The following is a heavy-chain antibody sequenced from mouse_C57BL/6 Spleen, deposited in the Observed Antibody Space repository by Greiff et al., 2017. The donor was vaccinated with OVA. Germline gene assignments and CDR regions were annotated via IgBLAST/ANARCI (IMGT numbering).Heavy chain of an antibody. D-gene: IGHD1-1*01. V-gene: IGHV14-2*01. CDR1: GFNIKDYY. J-gene: IGHJ1*03. CDR2: IDPEDGET. CDR3: ALYGSSDWYFDV. Sequence: EVQRVESGAELVKPGASVKLSCTASGFNIKDYYMHWVKQRTEQGLEWIGRIDPEDGETKYAPKFQGKATITADTSSNTAYLQLSSLTSEDTAVYYCALYGSSDWYFDVWGTGTTVTVSS.